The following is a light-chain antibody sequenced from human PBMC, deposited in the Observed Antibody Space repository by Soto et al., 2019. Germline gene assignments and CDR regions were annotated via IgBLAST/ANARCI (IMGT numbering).Light chain of an antibody. CDR3: CSYATTNTWL. J-gene: IGLJ2*01. CDR2: EVT. CDR1: SSDIGSYNL. Sequence: QSVLTQPASVSGSPGQSITISCTGTSSDIGSYNLVSWYQQHPGKAPRLMIYEVTKRPSGVSYRFSASKSGNTASLTISGLQAEDEADYYCCSYATTNTWLFGGGTKLTV. V-gene: IGLV2-23*02.